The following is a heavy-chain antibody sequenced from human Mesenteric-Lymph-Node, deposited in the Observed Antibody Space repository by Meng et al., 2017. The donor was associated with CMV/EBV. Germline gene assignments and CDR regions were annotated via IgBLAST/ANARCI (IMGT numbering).Heavy chain of an antibody. D-gene: IGHD2-15*01. CDR2: IIPIIPMFPTA. J-gene: IGHJ6*02. CDR3: ARDKGYCSGSRCHGYFYGMDA. CDR1: GGNFSTSG. V-gene: IGHV1-69*05. Sequence: SVKVSCKASGGNFSTSGITWVRQAPGQGLEWMGGIIPIIPMFPTAIYAQKFQGRVTITTDESTNTAYMELSSLRSEDTAVYYCARDKGYCSGSRCHGYFYGMDAWGQGTTVTVSS.